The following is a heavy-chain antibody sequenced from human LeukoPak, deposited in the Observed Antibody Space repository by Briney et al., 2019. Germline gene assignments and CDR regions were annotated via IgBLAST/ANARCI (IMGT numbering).Heavy chain of an antibody. Sequence: SGPTLVKPTQTLTLTCTFSGFSLTTREMYVGWIRQPPGKALEWLAVIYWNDDTRYSPSLRNRLTIAKDTSKNQVVLIVTNMDPVDTATYYCAHRGGPAAFDYWGQGLLVTVSS. J-gene: IGHJ4*02. D-gene: IGHD2-2*01. V-gene: IGHV2-5*01. CDR3: AHRGGPAAFDY. CDR2: IYWNDDT. CDR1: GFSLTTREMY.